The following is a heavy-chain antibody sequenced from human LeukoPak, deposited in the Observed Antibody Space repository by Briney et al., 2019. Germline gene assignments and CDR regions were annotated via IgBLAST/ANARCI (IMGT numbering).Heavy chain of an antibody. CDR1: GFTLSSYG. J-gene: IGHJ6*03. D-gene: IGHD3-22*01. Sequence: GGTLRLSCAASGFTLSSYGMSWVRQAPGKGLEWVSDISGSGGSTYYADSVKGRFTISRDNSKNTLYLQMNSLRAEDTAVYYCAKSSLRSGYYYYYMDVWGKGTTVTVSS. CDR3: AKSSLRSGYYYYYMDV. CDR2: ISGSGGST. V-gene: IGHV3-23*01.